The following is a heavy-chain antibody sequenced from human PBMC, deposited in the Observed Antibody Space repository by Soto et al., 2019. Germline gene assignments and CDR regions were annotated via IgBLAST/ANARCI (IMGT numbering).Heavy chain of an antibody. V-gene: IGHV1-18*01. J-gene: IGHJ4*02. D-gene: IGHD1-1*01. CDR1: GYTFTSYG. Sequence: QVHLVQSGAEVKKPGASVKVSCKASGYTFTSYGITWVRQAPGQGLEWMGWISAHNGNTDYAQKRQGRVLVPRDTSSSTAYMELRSLRSDDTAVYYCARGRYGDYWGQGALVTVSS. CDR2: ISAHNGNT. CDR3: ARGRYGDY.